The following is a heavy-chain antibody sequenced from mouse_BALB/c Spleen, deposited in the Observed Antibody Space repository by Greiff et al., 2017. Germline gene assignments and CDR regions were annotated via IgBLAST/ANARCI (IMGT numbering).Heavy chain of an antibody. CDR3: ASGDYGSAAY. CDR1: GFTFSSYA. D-gene: IGHD1-1*01. Sequence: EVMLVESGGGLVKPGGSLKLSCAASGFTFSSYAMSWVRQTPEKRLEWVASISSGGSTYYPDSVKGRFTISRDNARNILYLQMSSLGSEDTAMYYCASGDYGSAAYWGQGTLVTVSA. V-gene: IGHV5-6-5*01. CDR2: ISSGGST. J-gene: IGHJ3*01.